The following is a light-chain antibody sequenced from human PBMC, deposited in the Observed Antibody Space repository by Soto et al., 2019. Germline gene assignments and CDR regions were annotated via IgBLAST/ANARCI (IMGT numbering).Light chain of an antibody. CDR2: GAS. V-gene: IGKV3-20*01. Sequence: EIVLTQSPGTLSLSPGERATLSCRASQSVSNSYLAWYQQKPGQAPRLLIYGASSRATGIPDRFSGSGSGTDFTLTISRLEPEDFAVYYCQQYDRSPITFGQGTRLEI. CDR3: QQYDRSPIT. CDR1: QSVSNSY. J-gene: IGKJ5*01.